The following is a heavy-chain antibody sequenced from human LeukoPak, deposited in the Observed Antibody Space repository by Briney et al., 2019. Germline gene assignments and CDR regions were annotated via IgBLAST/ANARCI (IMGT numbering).Heavy chain of an antibody. CDR3: ARSPTKRVPEDY. CDR1: GGSISSSSYY. V-gene: IGHV4-39*07. CDR2: IYYSGST. J-gene: IGHJ4*02. Sequence: SETLSLTCTVSGGSISSSSYYWGWLRQPPGKGLEWIGSIYYSGSTYYNPSLKSRVTISVDTSKNQFSLKLSSVTAADTAVYYCARSPTKRVPEDYWGQGTLVTVSS. D-gene: IGHD2-2*01.